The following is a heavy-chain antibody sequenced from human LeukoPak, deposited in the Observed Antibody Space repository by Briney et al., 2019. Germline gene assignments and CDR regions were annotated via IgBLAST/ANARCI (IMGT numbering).Heavy chain of an antibody. D-gene: IGHD3-22*01. CDR1: GYTFTSYD. CDR3: ARDLSYYDSSGYYGPDAFDI. J-gene: IGHJ3*02. V-gene: IGHV1-8*03. CDR2: MNPNSGNT. Sequence: ASVKVSCKASGYTFTSYDINWVRQATGQGLEWMGWMNPNSGNTGYAQKFQGRVTITTDTSTSTAYMELRSLRSDDTAVYYCARDLSYYDSSGYYGPDAFDIWGQGTMVTVSS.